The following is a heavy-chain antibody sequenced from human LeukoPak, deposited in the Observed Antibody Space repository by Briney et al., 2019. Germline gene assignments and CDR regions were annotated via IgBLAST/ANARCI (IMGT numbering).Heavy chain of an antibody. D-gene: IGHD3-22*01. CDR1: GFSFNNYA. Sequence: GGSLRLSCVASGFSFNNYAMNWVRQAPGKGLEWVAGISGSGGSTNYADSVKGRFSISRDNPKNTLYLQMNSLRAEDTAVYFCAKRGVAIRVILVGFHKEAYYFDSWGQGALVTVSS. J-gene: IGHJ4*02. CDR3: AKRGVAIRVILVGFHKEAYYFDS. V-gene: IGHV3-23*01. CDR2: ISGSGGST.